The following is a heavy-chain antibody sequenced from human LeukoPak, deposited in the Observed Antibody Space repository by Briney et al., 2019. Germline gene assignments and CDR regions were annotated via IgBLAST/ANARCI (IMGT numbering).Heavy chain of an antibody. Sequence: ASVKVSCKTSGYTFSNYDINWVRQATAQGPEWMGWMNPNSANTGYALQFQGRVTMTRDTSISTAYMELSSLRSDDTAVYYCARAIRHQLLSDYWGQGTLVTVSS. D-gene: IGHD2-2*01. J-gene: IGHJ4*02. CDR1: GYTFSNYD. CDR3: ARAIRHQLLSDY. CDR2: MNPNSANT. V-gene: IGHV1-8*01.